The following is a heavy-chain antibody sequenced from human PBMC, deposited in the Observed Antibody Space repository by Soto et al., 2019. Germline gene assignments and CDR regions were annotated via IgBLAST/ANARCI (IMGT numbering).Heavy chain of an antibody. CDR2: IKQGGSEK. J-gene: IGHJ3*02. D-gene: IGHD3-10*01. CDR3: ARGAGSYFRRVVGAFDI. V-gene: IGHV3-7*04. Sequence: SLRLSCAASGFTFSSYWMTWVRQAPGKGLEWVANIKQGGSEKFYVDSVKGRFTISRDNAKNSLYMQMNSLRAEDTAVYYCARGAGSYFRRVVGAFDIWGQGTMVTVSS. CDR1: GFTFSSYW.